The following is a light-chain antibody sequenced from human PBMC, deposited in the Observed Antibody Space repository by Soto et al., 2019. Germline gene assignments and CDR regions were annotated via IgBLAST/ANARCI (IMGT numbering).Light chain of an antibody. CDR1: GSDIGAYNY. CDR2: GVT. CDR3: SSFTTSYFYV. Sequence: QSVLTQPASVSGSPGQSITISCTGSGSDIGAYNYVSWYHQHPGKAPKLLIHGVTRRPSGVSSRFSASKSAYTASLTISGLQAEDEANYYCSSFTTSYFYVFGPGTKVTVL. J-gene: IGLJ1*01. V-gene: IGLV2-14*01.